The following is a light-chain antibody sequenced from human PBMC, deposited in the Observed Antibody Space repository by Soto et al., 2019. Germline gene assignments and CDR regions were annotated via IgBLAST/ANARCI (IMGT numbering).Light chain of an antibody. J-gene: IGLJ2*01. CDR1: NIGSKS. Sequence: SYELTQRPSVSVAPGKTARITCGGSNIGSKSVHWYQQKPGQAPVLVIYYDSDRPSGIPERFSGSKSGNTATLTISRVEAGDEADYNCQVWDTSSDRVVFGGGTKLTVL. CDR2: YDS. V-gene: IGLV3-21*04. CDR3: QVWDTSSDRVV.